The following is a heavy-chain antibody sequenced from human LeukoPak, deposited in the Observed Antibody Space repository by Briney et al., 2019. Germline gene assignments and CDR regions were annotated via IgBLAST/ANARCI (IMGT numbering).Heavy chain of an antibody. CDR3: AKVYGFWSGFDY. D-gene: IGHD3-3*01. CDR1: GFTFSSYG. J-gene: IGHJ4*02. V-gene: IGHV3-30*18. Sequence: GGSLRLSCAASGFTFSSYGMHWVRQAPGKGLEWVAVISYDGSNKYYADSVKGRFTISRDNSKNTLYLQMNSLRAKDTAVYYCAKVYGFWSGFDYWGQGTLVTVSS. CDR2: ISYDGSNK.